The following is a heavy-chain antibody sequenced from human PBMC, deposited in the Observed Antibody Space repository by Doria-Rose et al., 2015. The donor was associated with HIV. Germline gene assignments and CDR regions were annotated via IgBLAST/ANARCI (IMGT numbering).Heavy chain of an antibody. CDR1: GVSLSSPGMG. J-gene: IGHJ4*02. CDR2: IFSDDER. D-gene: IGHD6-13*01. CDR3: ARIKSSRWYHKYYFDF. Sequence: QITLKESGPVLVKPTETLTLTCTVTGVSLSSPGMGVSRIRQPPGKALEWLANIFSDDERSYNTSLKSRLTISRGTSKSQVVITMTDMDPVDTATYYCARIKSSRWYHKYYFDFWGQGTLVIVSA. V-gene: IGHV2-26*01.